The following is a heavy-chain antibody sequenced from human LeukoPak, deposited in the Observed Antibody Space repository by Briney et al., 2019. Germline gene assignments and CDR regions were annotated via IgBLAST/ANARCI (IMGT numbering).Heavy chain of an antibody. CDR3: AKVFNYYYYGMDV. J-gene: IGHJ6*02. CDR1: GFTFSSYA. CDR2: ISGSGGST. Sequence: PGGSLRLSCAASGFTFSSYAMNWVRQAPGKGLEWVSAISGSGGSTYYADSVKGRFTISRDNSKNTLYLQMNSLRAEDTAVYYCAKVFNYYYYGMDVWGQGTTVTVSS. V-gene: IGHV3-23*01.